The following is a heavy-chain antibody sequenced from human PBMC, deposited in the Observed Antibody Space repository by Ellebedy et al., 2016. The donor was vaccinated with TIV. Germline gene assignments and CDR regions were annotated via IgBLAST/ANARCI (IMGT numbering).Heavy chain of an antibody. CDR3: ARVNFGGSIDY. CDR2: ISSSGSTI. D-gene: IGHD2-15*01. J-gene: IGHJ4*02. Sequence: GESLKISXAASGFTFSDYYMSWIRQAPGKGLEWVSYISSSGSTIYYADSVKGRFTISRDNAQNSLYLQMNNLRAEDTALYYFARVNFGGSIDYWGQGILVTVSS. V-gene: IGHV3-11*01. CDR1: GFTFSDYY.